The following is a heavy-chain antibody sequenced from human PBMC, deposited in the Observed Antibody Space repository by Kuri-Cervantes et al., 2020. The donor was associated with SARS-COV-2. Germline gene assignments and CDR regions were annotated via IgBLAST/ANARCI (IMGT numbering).Heavy chain of an antibody. D-gene: IGHD2-8*01. CDR3: ARGKYGPIV. Sequence: GESLKISCAASGFTFSSYAMHWVRQAPGKGLEWVAVIRYDGSNKYYADSVKGRFTISRDNSKNTLYLQMNSLRAEDTAVYYCARGKYGPIVWGQGTLVTVSS. CDR1: GFTFSSYA. V-gene: IGHV3-33*08. J-gene: IGHJ4*02. CDR2: IRYDGSNK.